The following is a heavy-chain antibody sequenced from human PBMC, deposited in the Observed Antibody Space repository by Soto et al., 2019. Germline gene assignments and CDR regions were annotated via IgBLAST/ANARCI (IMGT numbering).Heavy chain of an antibody. J-gene: IGHJ6*02. D-gene: IGHD3-3*01. CDR2: ISAYNGNT. V-gene: IGHV1-18*01. Sequence: GASVKVSCKASGYTFTSYGISWVRQAPGQGLEWMGWISAYNGNTNYAQKLQGRVTMTTDTSTSTAYMELRSLRSDDTAVYYCARDPKNFGVVIQCYGMDVWGQGTTVTVSS. CDR3: ARDPKNFGVVIQCYGMDV. CDR1: GYTFTSYG.